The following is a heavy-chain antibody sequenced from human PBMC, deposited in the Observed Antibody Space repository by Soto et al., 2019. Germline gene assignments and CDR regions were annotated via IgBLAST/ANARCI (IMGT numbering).Heavy chain of an antibody. CDR3: ARGERAEFRFLEWLGSWFDP. V-gene: IGHV1-69*06. J-gene: IGHJ5*02. D-gene: IGHD3-3*01. Sequence: QVQLVQSGAEVKKPGSSVKVSCKASGGTFSSYAISWVRQAPGQGLEWMGGIIPIFGTANYAQKFQGRVTITADKSTSTAYTELSSLRSEDTAVYYCARGERAEFRFLEWLGSWFDPWGQGTLVTVSS. CDR1: GGTFSSYA. CDR2: IIPIFGTA.